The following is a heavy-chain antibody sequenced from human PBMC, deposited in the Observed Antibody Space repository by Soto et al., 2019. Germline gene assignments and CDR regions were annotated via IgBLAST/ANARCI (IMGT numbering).Heavy chain of an antibody. V-gene: IGHV1-69*02. CDR1: GGTFSSYT. D-gene: IGHD2-21*02. CDR3: ARPAGYGGNSDYYYGMDV. J-gene: IGHJ6*02. Sequence: QVQLVQSGAEVKKPGSSVKVSCKASGGTFSSYTISWVRQAPGQGLEWMGRIIPILGIANYAQKFQGRVTITADKSTRTAYMELSSLRSEDTAVYYCARPAGYGGNSDYYYGMDVWGQGTTVTVSS. CDR2: IIPILGIA.